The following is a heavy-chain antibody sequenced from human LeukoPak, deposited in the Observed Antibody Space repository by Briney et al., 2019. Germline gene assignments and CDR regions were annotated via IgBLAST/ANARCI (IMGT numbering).Heavy chain of an antibody. Sequence: GQSLNISCKGSGYSFTSYWIGWVRQMPGKGLEWMGIIYPADSDTRYSPSFQGQVTFSADKSISTAYLQWSSLKASDTAMYYCATRDGGRGFDIWGQGTVVTVSS. CDR2: IYPADSDT. J-gene: IGHJ3*02. CDR3: ATRDGGRGFDI. CDR1: GYSFTSYW. D-gene: IGHD5-24*01. V-gene: IGHV5-51*01.